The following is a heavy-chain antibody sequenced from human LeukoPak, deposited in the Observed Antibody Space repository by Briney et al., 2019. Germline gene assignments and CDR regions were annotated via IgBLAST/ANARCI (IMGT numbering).Heavy chain of an antibody. CDR3: ARSRRDSSSWYSTYYYYGMDV. V-gene: IGHV4-34*01. CDR1: GGSFSGYY. J-gene: IGHJ6*02. CDR2: INHSGST. D-gene: IGHD6-13*01. Sequence: SETLSLTCAVYGGSFSGYYWSWIRQPPGKGLEWIGEINHSGSTNYNPSLKSRVTISVDTSKNQFSLKLSSVTAADTAVCYCARSRRDSSSWYSTYYYYGMDVWGQGTTVTVSS.